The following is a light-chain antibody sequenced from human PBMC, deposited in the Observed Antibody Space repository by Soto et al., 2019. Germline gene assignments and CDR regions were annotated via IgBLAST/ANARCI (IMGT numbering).Light chain of an antibody. V-gene: IGLV2-14*01. Sequence: QSALTQPASVSGSPGQSITISCTGTSSDVGGYNYVSWYQQHPGKAPKLMIYEVSNRPSGVSNRLSGSKSGNTASLTISGLQAVDEADYYCTSYTSISLYVFGTGTKV. CDR1: SSDVGGYNY. CDR3: TSYTSISLYV. J-gene: IGLJ1*01. CDR2: EVS.